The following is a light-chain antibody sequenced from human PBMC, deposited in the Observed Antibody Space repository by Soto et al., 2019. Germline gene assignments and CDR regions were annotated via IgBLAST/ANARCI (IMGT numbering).Light chain of an antibody. CDR3: QRYGGSLS. V-gene: IGKV3-20*01. CDR2: GAS. CDR1: QSVSSSY. Sequence: EIVLTQSPGTQSLSPGERATLSCRASQSVSSSYLAWYQQKPGQAPRLLIYGASSKATGIPDRFSGSGSGTDFTLTISRLEPEDFAEYYCQRYGGSLSFGGGTKVEIK. J-gene: IGKJ4*01.